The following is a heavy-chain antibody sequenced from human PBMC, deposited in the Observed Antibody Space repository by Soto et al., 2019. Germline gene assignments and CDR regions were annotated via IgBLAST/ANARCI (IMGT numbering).Heavy chain of an antibody. J-gene: IGHJ4*02. CDR2: ISPMFGAA. V-gene: IGHV1-69*19. Sequence: QVQLVQSGAEMKKPGSSVKVSCQSSGGTFNTYAMNWVRPAPGQGPEWMGDISPMFGAANYAPKLQGRVTMTADESTGTPYMQLSSLTSEETALYFCAREVQVHSSAFVYWCQGTLVTVSS. CDR3: AREVQVHSSAFVY. D-gene: IGHD5-18*01. CDR1: GGTFNTYA.